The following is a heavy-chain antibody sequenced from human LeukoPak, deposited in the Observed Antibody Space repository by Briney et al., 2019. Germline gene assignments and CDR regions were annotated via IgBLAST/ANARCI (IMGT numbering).Heavy chain of an antibody. CDR3: ARRDCSSTSCYVRY. Sequence: PSETLSLTCTVSGGSISSYYWSWIRQPPGKGLEWIGYIYYSGSTNYNPSLKSRVTISVDTSKNQFSLKLSSVTAADTAVYYCARRDCSSTSCYVRYWGQGTPVTVSS. V-gene: IGHV4-59*08. D-gene: IGHD2-2*01. J-gene: IGHJ4*02. CDR1: GGSISSYY. CDR2: IYYSGST.